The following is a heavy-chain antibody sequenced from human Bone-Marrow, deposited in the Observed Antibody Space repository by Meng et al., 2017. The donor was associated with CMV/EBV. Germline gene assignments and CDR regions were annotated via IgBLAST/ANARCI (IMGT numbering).Heavy chain of an antibody. J-gene: IGHJ4*02. CDR2: IIPILGIA. Sequence: SVKVSCKASGGTFSSYAISWVRQAPGQGLEWMGGIIPILGIANYAQKFQGRVTITADKSTGTAYMELSSLRAEDTAVYYCARDFPGAAASDYWGQGTLVTVSS. V-gene: IGHV1-69*10. CDR3: ARDFPGAAASDY. D-gene: IGHD6-13*01. CDR1: GGTFSSYA.